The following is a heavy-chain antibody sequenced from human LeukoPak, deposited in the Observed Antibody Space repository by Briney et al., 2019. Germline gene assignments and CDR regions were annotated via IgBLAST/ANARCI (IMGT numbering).Heavy chain of an antibody. V-gene: IGHV3-7*03. Sequence: GGSLRLSCAASGFTFSSYWMSWVRQAPGKGLEWVANIKQDGSEKYYVDSVKGRFTISRDNAKNSLYLQMNSLRAEDTAVYYCARDGAAAGTRYYYGMDAWGKGTTVTVSS. D-gene: IGHD6-13*01. J-gene: IGHJ6*04. CDR1: GFTFSSYW. CDR2: IKQDGSEK. CDR3: ARDGAAAGTRYYYGMDA.